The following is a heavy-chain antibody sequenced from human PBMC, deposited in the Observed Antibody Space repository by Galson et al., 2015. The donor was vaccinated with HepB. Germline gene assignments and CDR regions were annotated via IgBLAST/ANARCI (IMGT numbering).Heavy chain of an antibody. J-gene: IGHJ4*02. D-gene: IGHD1-26*01. CDR3: ARAVRNELLSEF. V-gene: IGHV1-8*01. CDR2: MNPKSGNT. CDR1: GYTFTSYD. Sequence: CTASGYTFTSYDVTWVRQAPGQGLEWMGWMNPKSGNTGYARKFQGRVTMTGDTSMSTAYMELSSLTSEDTAVYYCARAVRNELLSEFWGQGTLVTVSS.